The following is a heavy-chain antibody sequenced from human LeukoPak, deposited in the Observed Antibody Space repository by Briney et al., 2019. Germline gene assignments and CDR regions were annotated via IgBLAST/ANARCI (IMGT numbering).Heavy chain of an antibody. J-gene: IGHJ4*02. V-gene: IGHV4-4*07. CDR2: IYISGSI. D-gene: IGHD6-13*01. Sequence: SETLSLTCTVSGDSISSYYWSWIRQPAGKGLEWIGRIYISGSIDYNPSLKSRVTTSVDPSKNQLSLELSSVTAADTAVYYCARVSVAGYSSSWYPFDYWGQGILVTVSS. CDR3: ARVSVAGYSSSWYPFDY. CDR1: GDSISSYY.